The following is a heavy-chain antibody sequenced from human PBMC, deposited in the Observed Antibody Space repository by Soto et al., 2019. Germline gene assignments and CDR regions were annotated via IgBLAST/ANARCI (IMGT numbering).Heavy chain of an antibody. J-gene: IGHJ1*01. CDR3: ARDREYYGSCNRGEYFQH. D-gene: IGHD3-10*01. V-gene: IGHV1-3*01. CDR2: INAGNGNT. CDR1: GYTFTSYA. Sequence: QVQLVQSGAEVKKPGASVKGSCKDSGYTFTSYAMHWVRQAPGQRLEWMGWINAGNGNTKYSQKFQGRVTITRDTSASTAYMELSSLRSEDTAVYYCARDREYYGSCNRGEYFQHWGQGTLITVS.